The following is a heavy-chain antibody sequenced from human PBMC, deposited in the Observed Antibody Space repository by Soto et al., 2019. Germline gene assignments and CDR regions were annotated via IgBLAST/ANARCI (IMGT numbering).Heavy chain of an antibody. Sequence: PGGSLRLSCAASGFTFSSYSMNWVRQAPGKGLEWVSSISSSSSTIYYADSVKGRFTISRDNAKNSLYLQMNSLGDEDTAVYYCARDYVDTAMFHYYGMDVWGQGTTVTVSS. CDR2: ISSSSSTI. V-gene: IGHV3-48*02. CDR3: ARDYVDTAMFHYYGMDV. CDR1: GFTFSSYS. J-gene: IGHJ6*02. D-gene: IGHD5-18*01.